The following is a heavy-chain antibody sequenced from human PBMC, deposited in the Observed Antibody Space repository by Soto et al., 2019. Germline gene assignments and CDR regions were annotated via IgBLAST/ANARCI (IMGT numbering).Heavy chain of an antibody. D-gene: IGHD6-19*01. Sequence: GGSLRLSCSASGFTFNDHAMHWVRQAPGKGLEWVSGISWNSAVTGYADSVKGRFTISRDNAKNSLYLQMNGLRPEDTALYYFAKAGGVTVAGGGDFDYWGLGTLVTVS. CDR2: ISWNSAVT. CDR1: GFTFNDHA. CDR3: AKAGGVTVAGGGDFDY. J-gene: IGHJ4*02. V-gene: IGHV3-9*01.